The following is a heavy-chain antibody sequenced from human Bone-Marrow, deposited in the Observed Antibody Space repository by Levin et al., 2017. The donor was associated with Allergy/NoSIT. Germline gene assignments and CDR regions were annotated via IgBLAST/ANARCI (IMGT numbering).Heavy chain of an antibody. CDR1: GFTFNNAW. Sequence: NPGGSLRLSCVGSGFTFNNAWMGWVRQAPGKGLEWVGRIQRKSEGGTIQYAAPVRGRFTISRDDSENTLYLQMNSLKTEDTALYYCSCFFDGRGDYWGQGTLVTVSS. CDR3: SCFFDGRGDY. D-gene: IGHD2-15*01. J-gene: IGHJ4*02. CDR2: IQRKSEGGTI. V-gene: IGHV3-15*01.